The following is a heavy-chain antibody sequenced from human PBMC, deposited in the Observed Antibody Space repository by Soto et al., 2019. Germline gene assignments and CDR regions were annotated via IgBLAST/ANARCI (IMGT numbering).Heavy chain of an antibody. CDR3: ARGPYCSSTSCYSARRLAARLYNWFDP. CDR1: GGSFSGYY. J-gene: IGHJ5*02. V-gene: IGHV4-34*01. D-gene: IGHD2-2*01. CDR2: INHSGST. Sequence: QVQLQQWGAGLLKPSETLSLTCAVYGGSFSGYYWSWIRQPPGKGLEWIGEINHSGSTNYNPSLQSRVTISVDTSKNQFSLKLSSVTAADTAVYYCARGPYCSSTSCYSARRLAARLYNWFDPWGQGTLVTVSS.